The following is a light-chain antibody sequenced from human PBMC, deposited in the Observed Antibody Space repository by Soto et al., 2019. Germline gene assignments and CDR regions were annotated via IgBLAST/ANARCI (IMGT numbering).Light chain of an antibody. Sequence: QSVLTQPPSVSGAPGQRVTICCTGSSSNIGAGYDVHWYQQLPGTAPKLLIYGNSNRPSGVPDRFSGSKSGTSASLAITGLQAEDEADYYCQSYDSSLMGVFGTGTKLTVL. CDR2: GNS. CDR1: SSNIGAGYD. V-gene: IGLV1-40*01. CDR3: QSYDSSLMGV. J-gene: IGLJ1*01.